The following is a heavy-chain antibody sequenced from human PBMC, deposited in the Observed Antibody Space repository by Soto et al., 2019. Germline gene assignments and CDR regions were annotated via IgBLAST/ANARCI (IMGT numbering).Heavy chain of an antibody. Sequence: SETLSLTCAVYGGSFSGSYWSWIRQPPGKGLEWIGEISHSGNTNYNPSLKSRVTISIDTSKNQFSLRLSSVTAADTAVYYCARYLYFGAISKGYHGMYVWGQGTTVTV. CDR1: GGSFSGSY. J-gene: IGHJ6*02. CDR2: ISHSGNT. CDR3: ARYLYFGAISKGYHGMYV. V-gene: IGHV4-34*01. D-gene: IGHD3-10*01.